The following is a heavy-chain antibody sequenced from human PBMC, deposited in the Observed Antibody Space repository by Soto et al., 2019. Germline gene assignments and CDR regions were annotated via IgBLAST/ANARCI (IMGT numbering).Heavy chain of an antibody. CDR1: GYAFTTYG. V-gene: IGHV1-18*01. CDR2: ISAHNGNT. D-gene: IGHD1-1*01. CDR3: ARGRYGDY. J-gene: IGHJ4*02. Sequence: QVHLVQSGAEVKKPGASVKVSCKGSGYAFTTYGITWVRQDPGQGLEWRGWISAHNGNTNYAQKLQGRVTVTRDTSTSTAYMELRSLRYDDTAVYSCARGRYGDYWGQGALVTVSS.